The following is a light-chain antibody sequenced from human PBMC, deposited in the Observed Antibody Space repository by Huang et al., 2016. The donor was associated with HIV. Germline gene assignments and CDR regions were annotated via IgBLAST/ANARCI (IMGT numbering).Light chain of an antibody. Sequence: DIQMTQSPSSLSASVGDRVTITCRASQGISSYLNWYQQKPGKAPKLLIYAASTLQSGVPTRFSGSRAVTDCALTISSLQPADSATYYCQETYSIPYTFGQGTKLEIK. J-gene: IGKJ2*01. V-gene: IGKV1-39*01. CDR2: AAS. CDR1: QGISSY. CDR3: QETYSIPYT.